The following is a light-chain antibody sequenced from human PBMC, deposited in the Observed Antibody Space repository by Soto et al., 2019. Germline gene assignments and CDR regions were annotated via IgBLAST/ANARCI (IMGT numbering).Light chain of an antibody. J-gene: IGKJ2*01. CDR1: QSVGTK. CDR2: AAS. Sequence: EVVMTQSPDTLSVSPGAGATLSCWASQSVGTKLAWYQQKPGQAPRLLIYAASARAAGVPARFSGSGSGTEFTLTISSLQCEDLAVYYCQHYNSWPRGVTFGQGTKLEI. V-gene: IGKV3-15*01. CDR3: QHYNSWPRGVT.